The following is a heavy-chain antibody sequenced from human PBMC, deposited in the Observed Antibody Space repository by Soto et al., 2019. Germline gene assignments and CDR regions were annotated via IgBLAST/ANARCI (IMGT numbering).Heavy chain of an antibody. CDR2: INHSGST. CDR3: ARASKDIVLVPAAVPYYYYGMDV. J-gene: IGHJ6*02. Sequence: PSETLSLTCAVYGGSFSGYYWTWIRQPPGTGLEWIGEINHSGSTYYNPSLKSRVTISVDTSKNQFSLKLSSVTAADTAVYYCARASKDIVLVPAAVPYYYYGMDVWGQGTTVTVSS. CDR1: GGSFSGYY. V-gene: IGHV4-34*09. D-gene: IGHD2-2*01.